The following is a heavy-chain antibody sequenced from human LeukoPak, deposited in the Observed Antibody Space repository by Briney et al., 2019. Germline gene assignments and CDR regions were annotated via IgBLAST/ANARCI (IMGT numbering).Heavy chain of an antibody. CDR2: IRSKVNSYGT. D-gene: IGHD6-13*01. J-gene: IGHJ3*02. V-gene: IGHV3-73*01. Sequence: GGSLRLSCAASGFTFSGSAMHWVRQASGKGLEWVGRIRSKVNSYGTAYGASVKGRFIISRDDSKNTAYLQMNSLKTEDTAVYYCARRNIAATGTLEAFDIWGQGTMVTVSS. CDR1: GFTFSGSA. CDR3: ARRNIAATGTLEAFDI.